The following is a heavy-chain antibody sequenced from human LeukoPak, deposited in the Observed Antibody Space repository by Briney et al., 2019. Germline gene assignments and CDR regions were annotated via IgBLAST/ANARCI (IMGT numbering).Heavy chain of an antibody. CDR3: ARADRDDYGDHPPLY. D-gene: IGHD4-17*01. J-gene: IGHJ4*02. V-gene: IGHV1-46*01. CDR2: INPSGGST. CDR1: GYTFTSYY. Sequence: ASVKVSCKASGYTFTSYYMHWVRQAPGQGLEWMGIINPSGGSTSYAQKFQGRVTMTRDTSTSTVYMELSSLRSEDTAVYYCARADRDDYGDHPPLYWGQGTLVTVS.